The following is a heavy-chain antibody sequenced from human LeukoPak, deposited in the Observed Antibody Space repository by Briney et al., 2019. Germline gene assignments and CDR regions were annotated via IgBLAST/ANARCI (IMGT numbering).Heavy chain of an antibody. CDR1: GFTFSSYW. V-gene: IGHV3-7*01. CDR2: IKQDGSEK. D-gene: IGHD2-15*01. Sequence: GGSLRLSCAASGFTFSSYWMSWVRQAPGKGLEWVANIKQDGSEKYYVDSVKGRFTISRDNAKNSLYLQMNSLRAEDTAVYYCAKAPVTSCRGAFCYPFDYWGQGTLVTVSS. CDR3: AKAPVTSCRGAFCYPFDY. J-gene: IGHJ4*02.